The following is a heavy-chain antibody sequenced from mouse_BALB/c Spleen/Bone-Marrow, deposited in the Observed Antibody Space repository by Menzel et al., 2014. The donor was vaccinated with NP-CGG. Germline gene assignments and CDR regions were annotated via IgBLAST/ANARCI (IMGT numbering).Heavy chain of an antibody. D-gene: IGHD1-1*01. CDR3: ARGRSKVVFDY. CDR2: IEPSDSYT. CDR1: GYTFTNYW. Sequence: QVDLKQSGAEFGKPSASVKASCNSSGYTFTNYWMQWVKQRPGQGLEWIGEIEPSDSYTNYNQDFKGKTTLTVDKSSSADIMQSSSMTSDDSAVYYCARGRSKVVFDYCNEGTSTKVSS. J-gene: IGHJ2*02. V-gene: IGHV1-69*02.